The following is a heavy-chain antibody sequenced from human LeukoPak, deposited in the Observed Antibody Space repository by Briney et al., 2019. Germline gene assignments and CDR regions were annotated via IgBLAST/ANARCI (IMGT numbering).Heavy chain of an antibody. CDR1: GGSISSSSYY. V-gene: IGHV4-39*01. Sequence: SETLSLTCTVSGGSISSSSYYWGWIRQPPGKGLEWIGSIYYSGSTYYNPSLKSRVTISVDTSKNQFSLKLSSVTAADTAVYYCARALLSRQQLVPKNWFDPWGQGTLVTASS. CDR2: IYYSGST. D-gene: IGHD6-13*01. J-gene: IGHJ5*02. CDR3: ARALLSRQQLVPKNWFDP.